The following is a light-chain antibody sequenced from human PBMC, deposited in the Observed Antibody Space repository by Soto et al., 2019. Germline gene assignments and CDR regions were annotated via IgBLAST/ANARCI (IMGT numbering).Light chain of an antibody. CDR1: QNVRFY. Sequence: EIVLTQSPATLSLSPGERATLSCRASQNVRFYLAWYQQKPGQTPRLLIYDASKRASDITARFSGSGSGTDFTLTISSPEPEDFAVYYCQQRTNWSWTFGRGTKVDVK. CDR2: DAS. V-gene: IGKV3-11*01. J-gene: IGKJ1*01. CDR3: QQRTNWSWT.